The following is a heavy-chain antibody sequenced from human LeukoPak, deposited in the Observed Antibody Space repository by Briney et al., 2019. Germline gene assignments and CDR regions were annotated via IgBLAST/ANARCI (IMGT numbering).Heavy chain of an antibody. CDR3: ARDHRGDYYDSSGPFDY. CDR1: GFTFSSYA. CDR2: ISYDGSNK. Sequence: GGSLRLSCAASGFTFSSYAMHLVRQAPGKGLEWVAVISYDGSNKYYADSVKGRFTISRDNSKNTLYLQMNSLRAEDTAVYYCARDHRGDYYDSSGPFDYWGQGTLVTVSS. D-gene: IGHD3-22*01. V-gene: IGHV3-30-3*01. J-gene: IGHJ4*02.